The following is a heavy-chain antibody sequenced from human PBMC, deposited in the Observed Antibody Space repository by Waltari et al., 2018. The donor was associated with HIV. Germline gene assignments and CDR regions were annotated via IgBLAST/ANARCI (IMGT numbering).Heavy chain of an antibody. CDR1: GYSFTNYR. CDR3: ARRHSSWYYFDY. D-gene: IGHD6-13*01. J-gene: IGHJ4*02. CDR2: IYPGDSDT. Sequence: EVQLVQSGAEVKKPGESLKISCKGSGYSFTNYRIAWVRQMPGKGLEWMGFIYPGDSDTRYNPSFQGQVTISADKSISTAYLQWSSLKASDTAMYYCARRHSSWYYFDYWGQGTLVTVSS. V-gene: IGHV5-51*03.